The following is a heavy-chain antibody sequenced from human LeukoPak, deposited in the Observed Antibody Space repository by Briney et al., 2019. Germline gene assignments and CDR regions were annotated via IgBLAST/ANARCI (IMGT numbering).Heavy chain of an antibody. CDR3: ARQYGYYGSGSYYLH. J-gene: IGHJ4*02. D-gene: IGHD3-10*01. V-gene: IGHV4-61*08. CDR1: GGSISSGGYY. CDR2: IYYSGST. Sequence: SETLSLTCTVSGGSISSGGYYWSWIRQPPGKGLEWIGYIYYSGSTNYNPSLKSRVTISLDASKNQFSLKLSSVTAADTAVYYCARQYGYYGSGSYYLHWGQGTLVTVSS.